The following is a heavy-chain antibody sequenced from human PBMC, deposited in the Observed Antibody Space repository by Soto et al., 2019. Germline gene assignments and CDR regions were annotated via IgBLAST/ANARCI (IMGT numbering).Heavy chain of an antibody. CDR1: GGTFSSYA. CDR3: ARIFRWLLPSHYYYYGMDV. CDR2: IIPIFGTA. Sequence: QVQLVQSGAEVKKPGSSVKVSCKASGGTFSSYAISWVRQAPGQGLEWMGGIIPIFGTANYAQKFQGRVTITADESTSTAYMVLSSLRSEDTAVYYCARIFRWLLPSHYYYYGMDVWGQGTTVTVSS. J-gene: IGHJ6*02. V-gene: IGHV1-69*01. D-gene: IGHD3-22*01.